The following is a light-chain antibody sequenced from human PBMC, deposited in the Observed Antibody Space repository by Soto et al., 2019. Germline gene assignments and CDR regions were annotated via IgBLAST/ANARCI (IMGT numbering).Light chain of an antibody. Sequence: QSALTQPASVSGSPGQSITISCTGTSSDVGGYHYLSWYQQNPGKAPKVMIYEVSNRPSGVSNRFSGSKSGNTASLTSSGLQAEDEADYSCSSYTTSGTPVFGGGTKLTLL. J-gene: IGLJ3*02. V-gene: IGLV2-14*01. CDR2: EVS. CDR1: SSDVGGYHY. CDR3: SSYTTSGTPV.